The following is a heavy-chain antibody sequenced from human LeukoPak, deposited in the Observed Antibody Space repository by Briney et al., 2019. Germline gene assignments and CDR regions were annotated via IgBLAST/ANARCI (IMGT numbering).Heavy chain of an antibody. CDR2: IYYSGST. D-gene: IGHD2-15*01. CDR3: ARLVCCGGSGYEGVGYYYYGMDV. Sequence: PPETLSLTCTVSGGSISSYYWSWIRQPPGKGLEWIGYIYYSGSTNYNPSLKSRVTISVDTSKNQFSLKLSSVTAADTAVYYCARLVCCGGSGYEGVGYYYYGMDVWGQGTTVTVSS. J-gene: IGHJ6*02. CDR1: GGSISSYY. V-gene: IGHV4-59*01.